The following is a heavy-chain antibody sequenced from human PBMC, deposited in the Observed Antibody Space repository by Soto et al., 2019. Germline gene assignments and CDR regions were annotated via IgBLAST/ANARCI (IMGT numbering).Heavy chain of an antibody. V-gene: IGHV1-69*02. D-gene: IGHD6-13*01. J-gene: IGHJ4*02. Sequence: QVQLVQSGAEVKKPGSSVKVSCKASGGTFSSYTISWVRQAPGQGLEWMGRIIPILGIANYAQKFQGRVTITAEKSTSTAYMELSSLRSEDTAVYYCASLSLAAAGNDYWGQGTLVTVSS. CDR2: IIPILGIA. CDR1: GGTFSSYT. CDR3: ASLSLAAAGNDY.